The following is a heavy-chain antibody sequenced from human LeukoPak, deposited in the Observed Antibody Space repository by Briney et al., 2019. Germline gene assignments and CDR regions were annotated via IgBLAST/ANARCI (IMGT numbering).Heavy chain of an antibody. D-gene: IGHD3-22*01. CDR3: ARGSYYYDSSGYYLDY. J-gene: IGHJ4*02. V-gene: IGHV3-23*01. CDR2: ISGSGGST. Sequence: GGSLRLSCAASGFTFSSYAMSWVRQAPGKGLEWVSAISGSGGSTYYADSVKGRFTISRDNSKNTLYLQMNSLRAEDTAVYYCARGSYYYDSSGYYLDYWGQGTLVTVSS. CDR1: GFTFSSYA.